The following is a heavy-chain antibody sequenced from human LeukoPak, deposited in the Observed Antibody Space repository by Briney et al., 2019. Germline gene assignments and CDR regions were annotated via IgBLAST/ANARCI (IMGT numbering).Heavy chain of an antibody. D-gene: IGHD3-9*01. CDR3: ARGDSGYYYFDY. CDR2: NYHSGIT. J-gene: IGHJ4*02. Sequence: PSETLSLTCAVSGYSMSSGYYWGWIRPPPGKGQEWIGINYHSGITYYNPSLKSRVTISVAPSKNQFSLKLSSVTAADTAVYYCARGDSGYYYFDYWGQGTLVTVSS. CDR1: GYSMSSGYY. V-gene: IGHV4-38-2*01.